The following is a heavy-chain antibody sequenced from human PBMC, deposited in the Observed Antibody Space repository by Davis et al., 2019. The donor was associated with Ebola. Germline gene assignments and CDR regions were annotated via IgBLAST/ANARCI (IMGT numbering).Heavy chain of an antibody. D-gene: IGHD6-13*01. CDR2: INPKTGAT. CDR3: ARVAYSSSWYGNFDY. J-gene: IGHJ4*02. V-gene: IGHV1-2*06. Sequence: AASVKVSCKASGYTFTAFFIHWVRQSPGQGLEWMGRINPKTGATKYLQKFQGRVTMTRDSSIDTAYMEVGSLRSDDTAVYYCARVAYSSSWYGNFDYWGQGTLVTVSS. CDR1: GYTFTAFF.